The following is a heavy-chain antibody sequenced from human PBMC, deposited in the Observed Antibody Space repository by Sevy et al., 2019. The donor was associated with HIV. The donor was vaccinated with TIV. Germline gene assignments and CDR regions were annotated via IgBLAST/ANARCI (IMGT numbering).Heavy chain of an antibody. CDR1: GFTVSDKY. Sequence: GGSLRLSCAISGFTVSDKYIIWVRQAPGKGLEWVSVIFSSGSTYYADSAKGRFTISRDNSKNTVDLQMNSVRAEDTAVYYCVSLFLSYRSGWAYFDYWGQGTLVTVSS. J-gene: IGHJ4*02. CDR3: VSLFLSYRSGWAYFDY. V-gene: IGHV3-66*02. D-gene: IGHD6-19*01. CDR2: IFSSGST.